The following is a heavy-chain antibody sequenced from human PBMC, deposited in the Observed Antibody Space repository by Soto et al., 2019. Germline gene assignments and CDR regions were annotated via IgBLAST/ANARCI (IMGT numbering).Heavy chain of an antibody. CDR1: GDSITSGSYS. CDR3: ARGGELRAYGHVPLAF. V-gene: IGHV4-30-2*01. J-gene: IGHJ4*02. Sequence: TLSLTCSVSGDSITSGSYSWSWIRQAPGTGLEWIGNIHVTGYTSFSPSLKRRLSMSVDTSQNQFSLYLNSVTAADTAVYCCARGGELRAYGHVPLAFWGQGALVTVSS. CDR2: IHVTGYT. D-gene: IGHD3-16*01.